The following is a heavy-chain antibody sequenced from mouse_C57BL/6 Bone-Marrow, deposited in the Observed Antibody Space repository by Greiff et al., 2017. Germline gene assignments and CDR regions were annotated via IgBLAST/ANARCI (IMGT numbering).Heavy chain of an antibody. CDR3: VSSYYYGSSYWCAY. J-gene: IGHJ3*01. V-gene: IGHV1-69*01. CDR1: GYTFTSYW. Sequence: QVQLQQPGAELVMPGASVKLSCKASGYTFTSYWMHWVKQRPGQGLEWIGEIDPSDSYTNYNQKFKGKSTLTVDKSSSTAYMQLSSLTSEDSAVYDCVSSYYYGSSYWCAYWGQGTLVTVSA. D-gene: IGHD1-1*01. CDR2: IDPSDSYT.